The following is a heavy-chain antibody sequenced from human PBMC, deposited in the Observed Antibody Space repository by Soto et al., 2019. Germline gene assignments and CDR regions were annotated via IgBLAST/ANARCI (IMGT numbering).Heavy chain of an antibody. CDR1: GFTFSSYG. CDR3: AKRYWYDGSGLWDY. D-gene: IGHD3-22*01. J-gene: IGHJ4*02. CDR2: ISYSGGST. Sequence: EVQLLESGGGLVQPGGSLRLSCAASGFTFSSYGMSWVRQAPGKGLEWVSTISYSGGSTYYTDSVEGRFTISRDNSKNTLYLQMNSLRAEDTAVYYCAKRYWYDGSGLWDYWGQGTLVTVSS. V-gene: IGHV3-23*01.